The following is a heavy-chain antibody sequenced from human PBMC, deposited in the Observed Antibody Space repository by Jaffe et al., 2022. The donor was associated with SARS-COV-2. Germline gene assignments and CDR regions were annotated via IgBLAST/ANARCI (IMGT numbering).Heavy chain of an antibody. D-gene: IGHD1-1*01. CDR2: IYWDDDK. V-gene: IGHV2-5*02. CDR1: GFSLSTSGVG. Sequence: QITLKESGPTLVKPTQTLTLTCTFSGFSLSTSGVGVGWIRQPPGKALEWLALIYWDDDKRYSPSLKSRLTITKDTSKNQVVLTMTNMDPVDTATYYCAHETGTTWENWFDPWGQGTLVTVSS. CDR3: AHETGTTWENWFDP. J-gene: IGHJ5*02.